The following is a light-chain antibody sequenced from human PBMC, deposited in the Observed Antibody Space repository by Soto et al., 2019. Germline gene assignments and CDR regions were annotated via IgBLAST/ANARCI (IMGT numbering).Light chain of an antibody. J-gene: IGLJ2*01. CDR2: EVS. CDR3: SSYTSSSLVV. Sequence: QSVLTQPASVSGSPGQSITISCTGTSSDVGGYNYVSWYQQHPGKAPKLMIYEVSNRPSGVSNRFSGSKSGNTASLTISWLQAEDEADYYCSSYTSSSLVVFGGGTKLTVL. V-gene: IGLV2-14*01. CDR1: SSDVGGYNY.